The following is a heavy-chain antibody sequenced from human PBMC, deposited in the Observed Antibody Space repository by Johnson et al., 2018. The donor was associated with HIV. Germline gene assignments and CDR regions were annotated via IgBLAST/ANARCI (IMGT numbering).Heavy chain of an antibody. CDR2: MSSSGSTI. V-gene: IGHV3-11*04. CDR1: GFTFSNAW. J-gene: IGHJ3*02. Sequence: QVQLVESGGGLVQPGGSLRLSCAASGFTFSNAWMSWIRQAPGKGLEWISYMSSSGSTIYHAESVKGRFTISRDNAKNALYLQMNSRRAEDTAVYYCARDQSEVDAFDIWGQVTMVTVSS. CDR3: ARDQSEVDAFDI.